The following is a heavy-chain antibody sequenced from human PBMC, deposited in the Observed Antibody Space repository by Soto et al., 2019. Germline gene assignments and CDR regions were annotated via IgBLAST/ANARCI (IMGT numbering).Heavy chain of an antibody. V-gene: IGHV3-33*01. J-gene: IGHJ4*02. CDR2: IWYDGSNK. CDR3: ARDFHGSGSYWSGIDY. CDR1: GFSFCSSG. D-gene: IGHD3-10*01. Sequence: GGSLELSCAASGFSFCSSGVHWVRKAPGKGLGWVAVIWYDGSNKYYADSVKGRFTISRDNSKNTLYLQMNSLGAEDRVVYYFARDFHGSGSYWSGIDYWGKGTLVTVSP.